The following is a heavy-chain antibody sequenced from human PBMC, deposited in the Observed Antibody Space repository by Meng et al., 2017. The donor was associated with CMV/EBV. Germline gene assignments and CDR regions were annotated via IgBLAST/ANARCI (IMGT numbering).Heavy chain of an antibody. CDR3: ERSRGNNCGGDCYDFDY. D-gene: IGHD2-21*01. CDR1: GGSISSYY. Sequence: GSLRLSCTVSGGSISSYYWSWIRQPPGKGLEWIGYIYYSGSTNYNPSLKSRVTISVDTSKNQFSLKLSSVTAADTAVYYCERSRGNNCGGDCYDFDYWGQGTLVTVSS. CDR2: IYYSGST. J-gene: IGHJ4*02. V-gene: IGHV4-59*01.